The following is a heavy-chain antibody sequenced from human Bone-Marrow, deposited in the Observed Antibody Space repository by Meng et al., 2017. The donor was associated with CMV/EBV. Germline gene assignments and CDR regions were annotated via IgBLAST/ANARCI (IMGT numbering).Heavy chain of an antibody. CDR2: INSDGTNT. D-gene: IGHD2-15*01. V-gene: IGHV3-74*01. CDR3: AKAGVYCSGGSCYSSGYFDY. Sequence: LSLTCAASGFTFKSYWMHWVRQSPGKELVWVSRINSDGTNTNHADSVKGRFTISRDNSKNTLYLQMNSLRAEDTAVYYCAKAGVYCSGGSCYSSGYFDYWGQGTLVTVSS. J-gene: IGHJ4*02. CDR1: GFTFKSYW.